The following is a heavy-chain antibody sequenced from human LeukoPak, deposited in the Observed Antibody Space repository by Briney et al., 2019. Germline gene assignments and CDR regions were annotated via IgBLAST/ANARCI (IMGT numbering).Heavy chain of an antibody. CDR3: ATLVGATPYYYYGMDV. Sequence: ASVKVSCKASGGTFSSYAISWVRQAPGQGLEWMGGIIPIFGTANYAQKFQGRVTMTEDTSTDTAYMELSSLRSEDTAVYYCATLVGATPYYYYGMDVWGQGTTVTVSS. V-gene: IGHV1-69*06. J-gene: IGHJ6*02. CDR2: IIPIFGTA. CDR1: GGTFSSYA. D-gene: IGHD1-26*01.